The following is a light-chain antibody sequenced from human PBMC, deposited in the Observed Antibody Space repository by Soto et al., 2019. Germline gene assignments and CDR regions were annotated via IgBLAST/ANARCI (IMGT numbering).Light chain of an antibody. J-gene: IGLJ3*02. CDR1: SSNIGSNY. Sequence: QAVVTQPPSASGTPGQRVTISCSGSSSNIGSNYVYWYQQLPGTAPKLLIYSNNQRPSGVPDRFSGSKSGTSASLAISGLRSEDEADYYCAAWDDSLSVLVFGGGTKVTVL. CDR2: SNN. CDR3: AAWDDSLSVLV. V-gene: IGLV1-47*02.